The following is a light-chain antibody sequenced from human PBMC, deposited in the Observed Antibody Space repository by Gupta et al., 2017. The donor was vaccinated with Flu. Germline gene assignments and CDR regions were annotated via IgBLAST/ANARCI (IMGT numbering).Light chain of an antibody. CDR1: QSISSY. CDR2: AAS. CDR3: QQSYSTPKS. Sequence: GDRVTITCRASQSISSYLNWYQQKPGKAPKLLIYAASSLQSGVPSRFSGSGSGTDFTLTISSLQPEDFATYYCQQSYSTPKSFGQGTKLEIK. J-gene: IGKJ2*03. V-gene: IGKV1-39*01.